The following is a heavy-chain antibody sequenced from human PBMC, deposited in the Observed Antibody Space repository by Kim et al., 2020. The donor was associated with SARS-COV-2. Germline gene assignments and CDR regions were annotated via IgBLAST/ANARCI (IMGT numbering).Heavy chain of an antibody. CDR3: AKDIGEDIVATAIDY. CDR2: ISWDGGST. D-gene: IGHD5-12*01. CDR1: GFTFDDYT. Sequence: GGSLRLSCAASGFTFDDYTMHWVRQAPGKGLEWVSLISWDGGSTYYADSVKGRFTISRDNSKNSLYLQMNSLRTEDTALYYCAKDIGEDIVATAIDYWGQGTLVTVSS. J-gene: IGHJ4*02. V-gene: IGHV3-43*01.